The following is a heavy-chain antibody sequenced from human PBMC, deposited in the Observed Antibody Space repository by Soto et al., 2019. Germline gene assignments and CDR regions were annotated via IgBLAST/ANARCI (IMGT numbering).Heavy chain of an antibody. CDR1: GYTFTNYG. J-gene: IGHJ4*02. CDR3: ARARYTSSSELAY. Sequence: ASVKVSCKASGYTFTNYGITWVRQAPGQGLEWMGWISAYNGDTSYAQNLQGRVTMTTDTSTSTAYMELRSLRSDDTAVYFCARARYTSSSELAYWGQGILVPVSP. D-gene: IGHD6-6*01. CDR2: ISAYNGDT. V-gene: IGHV1-18*01.